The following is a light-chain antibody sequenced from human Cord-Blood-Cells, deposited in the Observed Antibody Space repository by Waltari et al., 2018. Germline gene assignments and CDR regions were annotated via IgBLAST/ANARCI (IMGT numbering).Light chain of an antibody. J-gene: IGLJ2*01. CDR2: YDS. V-gene: IGLV3-21*04. Sequence: SYVLTQPPSVSVAPGKTARITCGGNNIGSKSVHWYQQKPGQAPVLVIYYDSDRPSGSPERCSCCKSGNTATLTISGVEAGDEADYYCQVWDSSSDHVVFGGGTKLTVL. CDR1: NIGSKS. CDR3: QVWDSSSDHVV.